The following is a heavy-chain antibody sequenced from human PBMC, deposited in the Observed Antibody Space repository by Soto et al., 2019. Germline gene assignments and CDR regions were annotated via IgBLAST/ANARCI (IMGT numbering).Heavy chain of an antibody. D-gene: IGHD2-15*01. V-gene: IGHV4-34*01. CDR3: ARLGYCSGGSCYQRGGYYYYYGMDV. CDR2: INHSGST. CDR1: GGSFSGYY. J-gene: IGHJ6*02. Sequence: SETLSLTCAVYGGSFSGYYWSWIRQPPGKGLEWIGEINHSGSTNYNPSLKSRVTISVDTSKNQFSLKLSSVTAADTAVYYCARLGYCSGGSCYQRGGYYYYYGMDVWGQGTTVTV.